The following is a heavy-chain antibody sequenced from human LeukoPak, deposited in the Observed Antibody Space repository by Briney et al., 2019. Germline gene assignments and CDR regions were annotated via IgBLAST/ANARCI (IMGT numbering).Heavy chain of an antibody. J-gene: IGHJ4*02. CDR1: GGSISSGGYY. CDR3: ARDSGSYPLGY. V-gene: IGHV4-31*03. D-gene: IGHD1-26*01. CDR2: IYYSGST. Sequence: PSETLSLTCTVSGGSISSGGYYWSWIRQHPGRGLEWIGYIYYSGSTYYNPSLKSRVTISVDTSKNQFSLKLSSVTAADAAVYYCARDSGSYPLGYWGQGTLVTVSS.